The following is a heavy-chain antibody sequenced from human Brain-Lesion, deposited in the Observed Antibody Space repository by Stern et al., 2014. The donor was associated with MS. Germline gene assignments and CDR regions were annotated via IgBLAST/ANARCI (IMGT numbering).Heavy chain of an antibody. CDR3: ATLSPGAGGNYYRHFDY. V-gene: IGHV1-24*01. D-gene: IGHD1-26*01. Sequence: QVQLVESGAEVKKPGASVKVSCKVSGYTLTELSMHRVRKAPRKGLEWMGGFDPEDGETIYAQKFQGRVTMTEDTSTDTAYMELSSLRSEDTAVYYCATLSPGAGGNYYRHFDYWGQGTLVTVSS. J-gene: IGHJ4*02. CDR1: GYTLTELS. CDR2: FDPEDGET.